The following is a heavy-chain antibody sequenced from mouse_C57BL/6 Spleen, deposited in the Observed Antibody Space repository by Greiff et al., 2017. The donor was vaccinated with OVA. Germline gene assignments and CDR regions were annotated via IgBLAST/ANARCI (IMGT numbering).Heavy chain of an antibody. CDR1: GFTFSSYA. V-gene: IGHV5-9-1*02. Sequence: EVKVEESGEGLVKPGGSLKLSCAASGFTFSSYAMSWVRQTPEKRLEWVAYISSGGDYIYYADTVKGRFTISRDNARNTLYLQMSSLKSEDTAMYYCTRDKGAGTGGFDYWGQGTTLTVSS. CDR3: TRDKGAGTGGFDY. J-gene: IGHJ2*01. CDR2: ISSGGDYI. D-gene: IGHD4-1*01.